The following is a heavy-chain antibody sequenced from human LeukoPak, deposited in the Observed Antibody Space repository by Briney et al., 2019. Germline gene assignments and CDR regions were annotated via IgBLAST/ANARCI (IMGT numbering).Heavy chain of an antibody. CDR3: ARDHVYGGADY. V-gene: IGHV3-43*02. CDR1: GYTFHNYA. J-gene: IGHJ4*02. Sequence: PGTSLRLSCAASGYTFHNYAIHWVRRAPGKGLEWVSLTSGDGITTYFADSVKGRFTISRDNSKSSLFVQMNSLRTEDTALYYCARDHVYGGADYWGQGTLVTVSS. CDR2: TSGDGITT. D-gene: IGHD4-23*01.